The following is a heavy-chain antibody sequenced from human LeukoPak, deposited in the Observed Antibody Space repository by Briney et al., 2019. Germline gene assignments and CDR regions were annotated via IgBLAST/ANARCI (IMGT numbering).Heavy chain of an antibody. Sequence: SETLSLTCTVSGGSISSSSYYWGWIRQPPGKGLEWIGSIYYSGSTYYNPSLESRVTISVDTSKNQFSLKLSSVTAADTAVYYCARGVSSGSDYWGQGTLVTVSS. J-gene: IGHJ4*02. D-gene: IGHD3-10*01. CDR1: GGSISSSSYY. V-gene: IGHV4-39*01. CDR3: ARGVSSGSDY. CDR2: IYYSGST.